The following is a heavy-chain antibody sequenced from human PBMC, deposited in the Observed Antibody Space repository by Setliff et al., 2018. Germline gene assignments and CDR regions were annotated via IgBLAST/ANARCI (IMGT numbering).Heavy chain of an antibody. CDR2: INRRGST. D-gene: IGHD2-15*01. CDR3: AKGDGGYPSDS. Sequence: PSETLSLTCTVSGGSVNSGYDNWNWLRQPAGKGLEWIGHINRRGSTNFTPSLKSRVTISLDTSKNQFSLSLTSVTAADTAVYYCAKGDGGYPSDSWGQGILVTVSS. CDR1: GGSVNSGYDN. J-gene: IGHJ4*02. V-gene: IGHV4-61*10.